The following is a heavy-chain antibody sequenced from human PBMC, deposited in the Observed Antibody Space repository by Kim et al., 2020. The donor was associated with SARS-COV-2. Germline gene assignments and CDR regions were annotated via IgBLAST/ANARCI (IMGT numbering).Heavy chain of an antibody. Sequence: SETLSLTCAVYGGSFSGYYWSWIRQPPGKGLEWIGEINHSGSTNYNPSLKSRVTISVDTSKNQFSLKLSSVTAADTALYYCARGRGYYDSSGYADYFDYWGQGTLVTVSS. CDR2: INHSGST. CDR1: GGSFSGYY. J-gene: IGHJ4*02. CDR3: ARGRGYYDSSGYADYFDY. D-gene: IGHD3-22*01. V-gene: IGHV4-34*01.